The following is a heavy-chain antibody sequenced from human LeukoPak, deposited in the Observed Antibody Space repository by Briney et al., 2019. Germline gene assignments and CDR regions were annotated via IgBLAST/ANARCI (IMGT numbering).Heavy chain of an antibody. Sequence: GGSLRLSCAASGFTFSSYSMNWVRQAPGKGLVWVSRINGDGSSTTYADSVKGRFTISRDNAKNTLYLQMNSLRAEDTAVYYCARDMEMATISGFDYWGQGTLVTVSS. J-gene: IGHJ4*02. D-gene: IGHD5-24*01. CDR1: GFTFSSYS. V-gene: IGHV3-74*03. CDR2: INGDGSST. CDR3: ARDMEMATISGFDY.